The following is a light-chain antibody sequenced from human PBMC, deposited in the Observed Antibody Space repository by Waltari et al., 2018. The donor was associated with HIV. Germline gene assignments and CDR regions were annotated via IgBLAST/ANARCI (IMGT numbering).Light chain of an antibody. CDR3: QQYYSTPWT. CDR1: QSVLYSPNHKNY. V-gene: IGKV4-1*01. Sequence: DIVMTQSPDSLAVSLGERATINCKSSQSVLYSPNHKNYLAWYQQKPGQPPKLLIYWASTRESGVPDRFSGSGSGTDFTLTISSLQAEDVAVYYCQQYYSTPWTFGQGTKVEIK. J-gene: IGKJ1*01. CDR2: WAS.